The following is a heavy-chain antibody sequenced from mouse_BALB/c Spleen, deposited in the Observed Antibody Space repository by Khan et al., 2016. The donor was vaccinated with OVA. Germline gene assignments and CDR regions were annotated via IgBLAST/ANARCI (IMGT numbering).Heavy chain of an antibody. Sequence: EVELVESGGDLVKPGGSLKLSCAASGFTFSSYAMSWVRQTPEKRLEWVATISSGGNYTYYPDSVKGRFTISRDNAKNTLYLQMSSLRSEDTAMYYCTRPSITTVVATSYWFFDVWGAGTTVTVSS. D-gene: IGHD1-1*01. CDR2: ISSGGNYT. J-gene: IGHJ1*01. V-gene: IGHV5-9-3*01. CDR1: GFTFSSYA. CDR3: TRPSITTVVATSYWFFDV.